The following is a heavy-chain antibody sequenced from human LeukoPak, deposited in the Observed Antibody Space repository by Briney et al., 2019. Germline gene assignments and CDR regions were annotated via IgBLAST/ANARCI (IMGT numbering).Heavy chain of an antibody. CDR1: GFSVSSNF. CDR3: ARGRRWDLLVSLIDASDI. D-gene: IGHD1-26*01. V-gene: IGHV3-53*01. Sequence: GGSLRLSCAASGFSVSSNFMTWVRQAPGKGLEWVSVIFSGGSTYYADSVKGRFTISRDNSKNTLYLQMNSLRVEDTAIYYCARGRRWDLLVSLIDASDIWGQGTMVTVSS. J-gene: IGHJ3*02. CDR2: IFSGGST.